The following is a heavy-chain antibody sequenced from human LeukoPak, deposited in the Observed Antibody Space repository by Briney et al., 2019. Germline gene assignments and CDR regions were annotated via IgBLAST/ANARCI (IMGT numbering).Heavy chain of an antibody. J-gene: IGHJ5*02. CDR2: INHSGNT. CDR1: GGSFSGYY. CDR3: ARSGSYPPWGLSWFDP. D-gene: IGHD1-26*01. Sequence: SETLSLTCAVYGGSFSGYYWSWIRQPPGKGLEWIGEINHSGNTNYNPSLKSRVTILVDTSKNQFSLKLNSVTAADTAVYYCARSGSYPPWGLSWFDPWGQGTLVTVSS. V-gene: IGHV4-34*01.